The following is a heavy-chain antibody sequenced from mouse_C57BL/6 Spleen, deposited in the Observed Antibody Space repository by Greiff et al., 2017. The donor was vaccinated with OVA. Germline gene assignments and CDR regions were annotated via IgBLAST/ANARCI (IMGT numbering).Heavy chain of an antibody. J-gene: IGHJ1*03. Sequence: VQLQQSGPELVKPGASVKISCKASGYSFTDYNMNWVKQSNGKSLEWIGVINPNYGTTSYNQKFKGKATLTVDQSSSTAYMQLNSLTSEDSAVYYCARSLITTVVADWYFDVWGTGTTVTVSS. V-gene: IGHV1-39*01. CDR2: INPNYGTT. D-gene: IGHD1-1*01. CDR1: GYSFTDYN. CDR3: ARSLITTVVADWYFDV.